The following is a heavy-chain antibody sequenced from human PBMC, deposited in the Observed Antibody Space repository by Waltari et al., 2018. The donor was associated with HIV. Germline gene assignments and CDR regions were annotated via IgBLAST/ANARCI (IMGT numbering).Heavy chain of an antibody. D-gene: IGHD2-15*01. CDR3: AKGCSGGSCYPDDY. J-gene: IGHJ4*02. V-gene: IGHV3-23*01. CDR1: GFTFSSYA. Sequence: EVQLLESGGGLVQPGGSLRLSCAASGFTFSSYAMSWVRQAPGKGLEVVSAMSGRGGSTYYADSVKGRFTISRDNSKNTLYLQMNSLRAEDTAVYYCAKGCSGGSCYPDDYWGQGTLVTVSS. CDR2: MSGRGGST.